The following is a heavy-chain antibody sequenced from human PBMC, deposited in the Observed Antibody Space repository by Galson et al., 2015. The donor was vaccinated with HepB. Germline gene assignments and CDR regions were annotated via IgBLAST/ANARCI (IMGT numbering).Heavy chain of an antibody. V-gene: IGHV1-18*04. CDR1: GYTFTSNG. CDR2: ISTRSGST. Sequence: SVKVSCKASGYTFTSNGISWVRQAPGQGLEWMGWISTRSGSTNYAQRLQGRVTMTTDTSTSTAYMELRRLRSDDTAIYYCVRDHLHSFDYWGQGTLVTVSS. J-gene: IGHJ4*02. CDR3: VRDHLHSFDY.